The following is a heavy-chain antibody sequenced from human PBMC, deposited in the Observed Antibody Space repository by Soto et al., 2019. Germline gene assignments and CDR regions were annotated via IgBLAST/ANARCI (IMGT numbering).Heavy chain of an antibody. CDR1: GFTFSSYA. Sequence: GSLRLSCAASGFTFSSYAMSWVRQAPGKGPEWVSGISGSGGSTYYVDSVKGRFTISRDSSKSTLYLQMNSLRAEDTAVYYCAKVGGSYNSFKWFDPWGQGTLVTVSS. J-gene: IGHJ5*02. V-gene: IGHV3-23*01. CDR2: ISGSGGST. CDR3: AKVGGSYNSFKWFDP. D-gene: IGHD1-26*01.